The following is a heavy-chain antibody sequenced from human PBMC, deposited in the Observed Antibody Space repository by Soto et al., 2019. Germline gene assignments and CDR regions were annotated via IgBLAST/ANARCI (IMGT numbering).Heavy chain of an antibody. V-gene: IGHV4-30-4*08. J-gene: IGHJ3*02. D-gene: IGHD6-19*01. CDR3: ARDPVDQTRGAVAVKDAFDI. Sequence: PSETLSLTCTFSGCSISRGGYYWSWIRQHPGKGLEWIGYIYYSGSTYYNPSLKSRVTISVDTSKNQFSLKLSSVTAADTAVYYCARDPVDQTRGAVAVKDAFDIWGQGTMVTVSS. CDR1: GCSISRGGYY. CDR2: IYYSGST.